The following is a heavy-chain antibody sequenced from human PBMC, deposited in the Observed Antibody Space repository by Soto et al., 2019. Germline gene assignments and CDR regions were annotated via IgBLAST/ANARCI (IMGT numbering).Heavy chain of an antibody. J-gene: IGHJ4*02. V-gene: IGHV1-69*13. Sequence: ASVKVSCKASGGTFSSYAISWVRQAPGQGLEWMGGIIPIFGTANYAQKFQGRVTITADESTSTAYMELSSLRSEDTAVYYCARDLMGREGIPGNYWGQGTLVTVSS. D-gene: IGHD3-10*01. CDR3: ARDLMGREGIPGNY. CDR2: IIPIFGTA. CDR1: GGTFSSYA.